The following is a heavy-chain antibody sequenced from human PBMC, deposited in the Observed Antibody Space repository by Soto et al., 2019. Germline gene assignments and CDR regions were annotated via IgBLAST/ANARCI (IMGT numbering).Heavy chain of an antibody. CDR2: ISYDESNK. Sequence: GGSLRLSCAASAFSFSTCGMHWVRQAPGKGLEWVAAISYDESNKFYADSVKGRFTVSRDNSKNMLYLQMNSLRTEDTAVYYCAKDPGGVQLWDFFDYWGQGTLVT. V-gene: IGHV3-30*18. J-gene: IGHJ4*02. CDR1: AFSFSTCG. D-gene: IGHD5-18*01. CDR3: AKDPGGVQLWDFFDY.